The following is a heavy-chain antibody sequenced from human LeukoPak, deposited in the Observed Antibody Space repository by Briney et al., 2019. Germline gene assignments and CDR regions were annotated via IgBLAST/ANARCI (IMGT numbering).Heavy chain of an antibody. D-gene: IGHD3-22*01. V-gene: IGHV5-51*01. J-gene: IGHJ4*02. CDR2: IYPGDSDT. CDR1: GYSFTSYW. CDR3: AIHGLYDTTCYFWFY. Sequence: GQSLKISCKGSGYSFTSYWIGWVGQMPGKGLEWMGIIYPGDSDTRYTPSFQGQVTISVDKSISTAYLQWSSLTASATAMYYCAIHGLYDTTCYFWFYWGQGTLVTVSS.